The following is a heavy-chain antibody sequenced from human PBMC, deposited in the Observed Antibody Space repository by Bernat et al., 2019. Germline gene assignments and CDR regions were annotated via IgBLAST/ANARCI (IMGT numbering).Heavy chain of an antibody. J-gene: IGHJ5*02. CDR1: GFTFSSSW. CDR2: INSDGSTS. D-gene: IGHD1-14*01. V-gene: IGHV3-74*01. CDR3: ARDSNHGKFDP. Sequence: EVHLVESGGGLVQPGGSLRLSCAASGFTFSSSWMHWVRQSPGKGLVWVSRINSDGSTSIYADSVKGRFTISRDNAKNTLYLQMNSLGAEDTAVYYWARDSNHGKFDPWGQGTLVTVSS.